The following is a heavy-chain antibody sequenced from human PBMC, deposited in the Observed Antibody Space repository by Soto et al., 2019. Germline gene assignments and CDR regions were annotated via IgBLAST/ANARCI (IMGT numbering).Heavy chain of an antibody. D-gene: IGHD6-6*01. CDR3: AKVMIAARFVQALDY. CDR1: GFTFSSYG. V-gene: IGHV3-30*18. Sequence: QVQLVESGGGVVQPGRSLRLSCAASGFTFSSYGMHWVRQAPGKGLEWVAVISYDGSNKYYADSVKGRFTISRDNSKNTLYLEMNSLRAEDTAVYYCAKVMIAARFVQALDYWGQGTLVTVSS. CDR2: ISYDGSNK. J-gene: IGHJ4*02.